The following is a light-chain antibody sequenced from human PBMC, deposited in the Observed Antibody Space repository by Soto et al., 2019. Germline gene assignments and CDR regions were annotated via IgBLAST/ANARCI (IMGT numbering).Light chain of an antibody. CDR3: QQRDSWPIT. Sequence: ESGLSQSPASLSLSPGERATLSCRASQSVDSYLVWYQQKPGQAPRLLIFGASNRATGIPARFSGSGSGTDFTLTINSLEPDDFAVYYCQQRDSWPITFGQGTRLEIK. J-gene: IGKJ5*01. V-gene: IGKV3-11*01. CDR1: QSVDSY. CDR2: GAS.